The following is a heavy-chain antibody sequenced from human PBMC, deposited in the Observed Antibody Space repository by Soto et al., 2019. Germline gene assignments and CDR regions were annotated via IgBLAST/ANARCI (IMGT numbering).Heavy chain of an antibody. V-gene: IGHV1-69*01. D-gene: IGHD5-12*01. CDR2: IIPIFGTA. CDR1: GGTFSSYA. Sequence: QVQLVQSGAEVKKPGSSVKVSCKASGGTFSSYAISWVRQAPGQGLEWMGGIIPIFGTANYAQKFQGRVTITADESTSTAYMELSRLRSEDTAVYYCARERAFIVATGYFDYWGQGTLVTVSS. J-gene: IGHJ4*02. CDR3: ARERAFIVATGYFDY.